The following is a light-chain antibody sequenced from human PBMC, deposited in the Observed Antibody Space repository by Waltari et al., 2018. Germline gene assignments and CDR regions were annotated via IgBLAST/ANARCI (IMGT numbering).Light chain of an antibody. V-gene: IGLV2-8*01. CDR1: SRDVGAYNH. J-gene: IGLJ2*01. Sequence: QSALTQPPSASGSPAQSVTIPCTGTSRDVGAYNHAPWYQQHPDKAPQLMIFEVSQRPSGVPDRFSGSKSGNTASLTVSGLQAEDEADYYCFSYAGSNNLVFGGGTKLTVL. CDR3: FSYAGSNNLV. CDR2: EVS.